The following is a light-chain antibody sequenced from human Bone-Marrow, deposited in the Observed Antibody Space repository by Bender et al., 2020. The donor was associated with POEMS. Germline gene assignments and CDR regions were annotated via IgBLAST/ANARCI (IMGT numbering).Light chain of an antibody. Sequence: QSALTQPPSASGSPGQSVTISCTGTSSDVGGYNYVSWYQQHPGKPPKLIIYEVSGRPSGAPHRFAGSKSGNTASLTVSGLQADDEADFYCSSYAVNNRYVFGTGTRVTVL. J-gene: IGLJ1*01. V-gene: IGLV2-8*01. CDR3: SSYAVNNRYV. CDR2: EVS. CDR1: SSDVGGYNY.